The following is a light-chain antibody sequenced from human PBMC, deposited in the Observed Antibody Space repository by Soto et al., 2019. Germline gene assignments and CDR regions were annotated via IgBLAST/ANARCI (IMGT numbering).Light chain of an antibody. CDR2: AVS. CDR3: LQNNSYPQT. Sequence: QMTQSTSSLSASVGDRVTITCRASQGIKHYLAWYQHKPGKAPKRLIYAVSSLQSEVPSRFSGSGSGTEFTLTVTSLQPEDFATYYCLQNNSYPQTFARGTKV. V-gene: IGKV1-17*01. CDR1: QGIKHY. J-gene: IGKJ1*01.